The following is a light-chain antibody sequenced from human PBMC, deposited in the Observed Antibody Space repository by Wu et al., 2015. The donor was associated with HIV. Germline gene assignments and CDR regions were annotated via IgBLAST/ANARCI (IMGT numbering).Light chain of an antibody. CDR2: AAS. J-gene: IGKJ4*01. CDR3: QQSNSDSWVT. CDR1: ETVYSX. Sequence: DXVTITCRTNETVYSXLNWYQQRPGKAPNLLISAASTLENGVPSRFSGSGYGTDFTFTISSLQPEDFATYYCQQSNSDSWVTFGAGTRVEIK. V-gene: IGKV1-39*01.